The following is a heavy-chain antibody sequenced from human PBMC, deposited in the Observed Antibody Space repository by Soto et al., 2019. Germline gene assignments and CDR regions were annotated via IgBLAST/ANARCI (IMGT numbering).Heavy chain of an antibody. D-gene: IGHD2-2*01. CDR3: ASKDPTRDYYYYGMDV. V-gene: IGHV1-69*12. CDR1: GGTFSSYA. J-gene: IGHJ6*02. CDR2: IIPIVGTA. Sequence: QVQLVQSGAEVKKPGSSVKVSCKASGGTFSSYAISWVRQAPGQGLEWMGGIIPIVGTANYAQKFQGRVRITADESTRTAYMELSSLRAEDTAVYYCASKDPTRDYYYYGMDVWGQGTTVTVSS.